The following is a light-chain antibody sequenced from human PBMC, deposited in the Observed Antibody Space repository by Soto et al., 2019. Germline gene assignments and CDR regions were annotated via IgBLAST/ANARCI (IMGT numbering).Light chain of an antibody. Sequence: DIQMTQSPSSLSASVGDRVTITCRASQDIRKNLNWYQQRPGKAPNLLIYAAPSLQNGVPSRFSGSGSGTDLSLTINSLQPEDFATYYCQHYSSTLRIVTFGPGTKVDIK. J-gene: IGKJ3*01. CDR1: QDIRKN. CDR3: QHYSSTLRIVT. V-gene: IGKV1-39*01. CDR2: AAP.